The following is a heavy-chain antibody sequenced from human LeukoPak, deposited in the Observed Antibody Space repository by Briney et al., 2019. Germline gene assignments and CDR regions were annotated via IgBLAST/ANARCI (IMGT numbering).Heavy chain of an antibody. CDR1: GFTFSDSA. J-gene: IGHJ3*01. Sequence: GGSLRLSCAASGFTFSDSAMTWVRQAPGKGLDWVSLISFSGANPYYADSVKGRFTISRDNSKDTLFLQMNSLRAEDTAIYYCARDIQLSTWGLGTMVTVSS. D-gene: IGHD5-24*01. CDR2: ISFSGANP. CDR3: ARDIQLST. V-gene: IGHV3-23*01.